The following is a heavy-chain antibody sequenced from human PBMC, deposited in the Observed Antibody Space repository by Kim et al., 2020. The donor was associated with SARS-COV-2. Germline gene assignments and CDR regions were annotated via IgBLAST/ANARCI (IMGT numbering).Heavy chain of an antibody. CDR2: ISSNGGST. Sequence: GGSLRLSCAASGFTFSSYAMHWVRQAPGKGLEYVSAISSNGGSTYYANSVKGRFTISRDNSKNTLYLQMGSLRADDMAVYYCARAQAGGSWSYFFYYMDVWGKGTTVTVSS. D-gene: IGHD3-10*01. CDR3: ARAQAGGSWSYFFYYMDV. J-gene: IGHJ6*03. V-gene: IGHV3-64*01. CDR1: GFTFSSYA.